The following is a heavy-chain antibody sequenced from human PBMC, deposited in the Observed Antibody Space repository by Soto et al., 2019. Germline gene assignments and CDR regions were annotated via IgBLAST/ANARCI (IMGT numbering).Heavy chain of an antibody. J-gene: IGHJ5*02. D-gene: IGHD3-3*01. CDR1: GFTFSSYA. CDR3: AKGLPERRSAYYRYNWFDP. CDR2: ISGSGGST. Sequence: EVQLLESGGGSVQPGKSLRLSCAASGFTFSSYAMSWVRQAPGKGLEWVSVISGSGGSTYYADSVKGRFTISRDNSKNTLYLQMNHLRADDTAVYYCAKGLPERRSAYYRYNWFDPWGQGTLVTVSS. V-gene: IGHV3-23*01.